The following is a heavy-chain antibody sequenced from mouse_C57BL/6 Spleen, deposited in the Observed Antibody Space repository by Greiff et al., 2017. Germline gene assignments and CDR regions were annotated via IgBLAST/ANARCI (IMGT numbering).Heavy chain of an antibody. J-gene: IGHJ4*01. CDR3: ARDYSNYRWYAMDY. CDR1: GFTFSDYG. D-gene: IGHD2-5*01. CDR2: ISSGSSTI. Sequence: EVQLVESGGGLVKPGGSLKLSCAASGFTFSDYGMHWVRQAPEKGLEWVAYISSGSSTIYYAVTVKGRFTISRDNAKNTLFLQMTSLRSEDTAMYYCARDYSNYRWYAMDYWGQGTSVTVSS. V-gene: IGHV5-17*01.